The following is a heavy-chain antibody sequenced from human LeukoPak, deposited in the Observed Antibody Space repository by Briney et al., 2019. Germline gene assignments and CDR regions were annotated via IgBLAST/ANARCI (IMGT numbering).Heavy chain of an antibody. CDR2: ITSSSSST. Sequence: GGSLRLSCAASGFTFRGYWMHWVRHAPGKGLEWVSSITSSSSSTYYADSVKGRFTISRDNAKNSLYLHMNSLRAEDTAVYYCAPAGGISTWYFDYWGQGTLVTVSS. CDR3: APAGGISTWYFDY. D-gene: IGHD1-26*01. V-gene: IGHV3-21*01. J-gene: IGHJ4*02. CDR1: GFTFRGYW.